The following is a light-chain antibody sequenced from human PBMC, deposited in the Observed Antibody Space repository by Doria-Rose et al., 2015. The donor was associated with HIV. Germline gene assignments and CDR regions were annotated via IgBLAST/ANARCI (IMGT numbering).Light chain of an antibody. CDR2: AAS. Sequence: TQSPGTLSLSPGERATLSCRASQRVKSSYLAWYQQKPGQAPRLLIYAASTRATGIPDRFSGSGPVTDFTLTISRLEPEDVAVYYCQQYGTSRGTFGQGTRLEIK. J-gene: IGKJ5*01. V-gene: IGKV3-20*01. CDR1: QRVKSSY. CDR3: QQYGTSRGT.